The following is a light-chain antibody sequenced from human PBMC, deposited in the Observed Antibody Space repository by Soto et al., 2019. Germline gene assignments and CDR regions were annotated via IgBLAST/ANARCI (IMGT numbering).Light chain of an antibody. V-gene: IGKV1-9*01. Sequence: PLTQPPSSLSASVGDRVTITCRASQEISGYLAWYQQTPVKAPKLLIYGVSTLEDDVSSSFSRRGSGTAFSLTIRSLQPADLATYYCQHFHCAFGPGT. CDR2: GVS. CDR1: QEISGY. CDR3: QHFHCA. J-gene: IGKJ1*01.